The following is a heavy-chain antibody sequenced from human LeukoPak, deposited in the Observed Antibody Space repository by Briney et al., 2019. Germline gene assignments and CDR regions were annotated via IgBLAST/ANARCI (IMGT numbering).Heavy chain of an antibody. D-gene: IGHD3-9*01. CDR2: ISWNSGSI. CDR3: AKVQGPGYYDILTGPFDY. J-gene: IGHJ4*02. CDR1: GFTFDDYA. V-gene: IGHV3-9*01. Sequence: GGSLRLSCAASGFTFDDYAMHWVRQAPGKGLEWVSGISWNSGSIGYVDSVKGRFTISRDNAKNSLYLQMNSLRAEDTALYYCAKVQGPGYYDILTGPFDYWGQGTLVTVSS.